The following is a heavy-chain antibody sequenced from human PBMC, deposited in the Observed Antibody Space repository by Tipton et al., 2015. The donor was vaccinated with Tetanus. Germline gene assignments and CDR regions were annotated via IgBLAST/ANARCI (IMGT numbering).Heavy chain of an antibody. J-gene: IGHJ6*02. D-gene: IGHD6-13*01. CDR3: ARRGNQSSSSSGGLDV. V-gene: IGHV4-4*07. Sequence: TLSLTCTVSSGSFSSSYWTWIRQAAGKGLQWIGRIYGTGTTDYNPSLQSRVTMSIDTSKNQVSLKLTSVTAADTAFYYCARRGNQSSSSSGGLDVWGQGTTVTVSS. CDR1: SGSFSSSY. CDR2: IYGTGTT.